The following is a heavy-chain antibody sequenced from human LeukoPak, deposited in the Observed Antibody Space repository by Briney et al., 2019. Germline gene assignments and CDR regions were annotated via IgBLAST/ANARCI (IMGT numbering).Heavy chain of an antibody. Sequence: SPTLSLTCAISGDSVSSNSAAWSWIRQSPSRGLEWLGRTFYRSKWYNDYATSVKSRIIINPDTSKNQLSLQVNSVTPEDTAVYYCARGSNYGSGSYLFDYWGQGTLVTVSS. V-gene: IGHV6-1*01. J-gene: IGHJ4*02. CDR2: TFYRSKWYN. D-gene: IGHD3-10*01. CDR3: ARGSNYGSGSYLFDY. CDR1: GDSVSSNSAA.